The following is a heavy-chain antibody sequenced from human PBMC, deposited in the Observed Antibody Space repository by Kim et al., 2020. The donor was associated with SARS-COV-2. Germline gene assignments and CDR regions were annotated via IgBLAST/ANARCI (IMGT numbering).Heavy chain of an antibody. CDR1: GESFSGHY. CDR2: ITDSGNT. D-gene: IGHD2-15*01. J-gene: IGHJ4*02. CDR3: ARKECIGVGCSASY. Sequence: SETLSLTCAVYGESFSGHYWSWIRQPPGKGLEWIGEITDSGNTNYNASLKSRVTISVDTSRNQFSLQLTSLTAADTAVYYCARKECIGVGCSASYWGQG. V-gene: IGHV4-34*01.